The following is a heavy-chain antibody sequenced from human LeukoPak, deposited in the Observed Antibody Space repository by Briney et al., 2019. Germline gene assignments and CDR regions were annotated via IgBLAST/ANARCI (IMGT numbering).Heavy chain of an antibody. CDR2: IYHSGST. CDR1: GYSISSGYY. Sequence: SETLSLTCAVSGYSISSGYYWGWIRQPPGKGLEWIGSIYHSGSTYYNPSLKSRVTISVDTSKNQFSLKLSSVTAADTAVYYCARLSSDYYPIDYWGQGTLVTVSS. J-gene: IGHJ4*02. CDR3: ARLSSDYYPIDY. D-gene: IGHD3-22*01. V-gene: IGHV4-38-2*01.